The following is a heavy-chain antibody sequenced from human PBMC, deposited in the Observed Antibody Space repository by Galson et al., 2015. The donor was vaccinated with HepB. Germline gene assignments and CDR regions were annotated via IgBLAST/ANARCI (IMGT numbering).Heavy chain of an antibody. CDR2: IYTGGST. D-gene: IGHD3-10*01. Sequence: SLRLSCAASGFSVSDDYMNWVRQTPRKGLEWVSVIYTGGSTYYADSVKGRFTISRDNSKNTVDLQMDSLRAEDTAVYYCARDPGGIGVHFDHWGQGTRVTGSS. CDR1: GFSVSDDY. CDR3: ARDPGGIGVHFDH. V-gene: IGHV3-53*01. J-gene: IGHJ4*02.